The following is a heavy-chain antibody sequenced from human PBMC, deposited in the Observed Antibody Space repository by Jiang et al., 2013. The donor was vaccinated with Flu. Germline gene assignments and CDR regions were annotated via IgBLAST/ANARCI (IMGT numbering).Heavy chain of an antibody. Sequence: SPSRGPEWLGRTYYRSRWYTDYAFSVKSRITINPDTSRNHFSLQLHSVTPEDTAVYYCAREPNYWAAFDIWDQGTMVTVSS. CDR2: TYYRSRWYT. V-gene: IGHV6-1*01. J-gene: IGHJ3*02. CDR3: AREPNYWAAFDI. D-gene: IGHD1-7*01.